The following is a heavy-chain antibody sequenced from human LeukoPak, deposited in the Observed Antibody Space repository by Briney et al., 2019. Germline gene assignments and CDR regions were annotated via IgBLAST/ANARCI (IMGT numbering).Heavy chain of an antibody. D-gene: IGHD2-2*01. Sequence: SETLSLTCTVSGGSISSSSYYWGWIRQPPGKVLEWIGSIYYSGSTYYNPSLKTRVTISVDTSKNQFSLKLSSVTAADTAVYYCARDCSSTSCSAYYYFMDVWGKGTTVTVSS. CDR1: GGSISSSSYY. J-gene: IGHJ6*04. V-gene: IGHV4-39*02. CDR3: ARDCSSTSCSAYYYFMDV. CDR2: IYYSGST.